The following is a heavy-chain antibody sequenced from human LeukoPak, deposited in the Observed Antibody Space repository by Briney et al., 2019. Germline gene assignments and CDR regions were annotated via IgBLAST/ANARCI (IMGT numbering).Heavy chain of an antibody. V-gene: IGHV1-18*01. D-gene: IGHD2-8*01. J-gene: IGHJ6*02. CDR2: ISAYNGNT. CDR1: GYTFTSYG. CDR3: ARDTGGAYCTNGVCYVGMDV. Sequence: EASVKLSCKASGYTFTSYGISWVRQAPGHGLEWMGWISAYNGNTNSAQNLQGRVTMTTDTSPPTAYMELRSLRSDDTAVYYCARDTGGAYCTNGVCYVGMDVWGQGTTVTVSS.